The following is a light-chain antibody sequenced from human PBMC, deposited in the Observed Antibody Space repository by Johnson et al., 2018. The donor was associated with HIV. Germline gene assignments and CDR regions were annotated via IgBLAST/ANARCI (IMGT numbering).Light chain of an antibody. J-gene: IGLJ1*01. CDR1: SSNIGNNY. CDR2: DNN. V-gene: IGLV1-51*01. Sequence: QLVLTQPPSVSAAPGQKVTISCSGSSSNIGNNYVSWYQQLPGTAPKLLIYDNNKRPSGIPDRFSGSKSGTSATLGITGLQTGDEADYYCGTWDSSLSADVCGTGTKVTVL. CDR3: GTWDSSLSADV.